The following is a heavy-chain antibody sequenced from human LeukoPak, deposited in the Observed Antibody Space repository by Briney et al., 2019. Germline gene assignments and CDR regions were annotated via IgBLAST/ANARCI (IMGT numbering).Heavy chain of an antibody. CDR3: ARVYDDTTHDFDY. CDR2: ISWNSGSI. D-gene: IGHD2-8*01. CDR1: GFTFDDYA. Sequence: PGGSLRLSCAASGFTFDDYAMHWVRHAPGKGLEWVSGISWNSGSIGYADSVKGRFTISRDNAKNSLYLQMNTLRAEDTAVYYCARVYDDTTHDFDYWGQETLVTVSS. V-gene: IGHV3-9*01. J-gene: IGHJ4*02.